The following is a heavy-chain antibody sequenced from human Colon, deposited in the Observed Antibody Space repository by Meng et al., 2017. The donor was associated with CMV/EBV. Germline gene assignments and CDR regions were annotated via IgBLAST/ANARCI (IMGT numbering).Heavy chain of an antibody. CDR2: SYYTGST. CDR1: GESFSGYY. D-gene: IGHD2-2*01. CDR3: ARATKSSCWEVLDY. V-gene: IGHV4-34*01. Sequence: QVPLQPWGARLVKPSETLSLTCAVYGESFSGYYWTWIRQPPGRGLEWIGESYYTGSTNYSPSLKSRVTISLDTSKNQFSLKLNSVTAADTAVYYCARATKSSCWEVLDYWGHGTLVTVSS. J-gene: IGHJ4*01.